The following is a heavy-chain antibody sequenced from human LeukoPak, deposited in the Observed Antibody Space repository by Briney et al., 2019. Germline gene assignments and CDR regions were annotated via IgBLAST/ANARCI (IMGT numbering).Heavy chain of an antibody. Sequence: SETLSLTCTVSGGSISSYYWSWIRQPPGKGLEWIGYIYYSGSTSYNPSLKSRVTITVDTSKNQFSLKLSSVTAADTAVYYCARAPPRILGYYFDYWGQGTLVTVSS. J-gene: IGHJ4*02. CDR1: GGSISSYY. CDR3: ARAPPRILGYYFDY. D-gene: IGHD2-15*01. CDR2: IYYSGST. V-gene: IGHV4-59*01.